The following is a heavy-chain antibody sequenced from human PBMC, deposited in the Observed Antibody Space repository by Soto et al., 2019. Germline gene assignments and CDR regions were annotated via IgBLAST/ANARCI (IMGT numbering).Heavy chain of an antibody. D-gene: IGHD3-10*01. Sequence: SETLSLTCTVSGGSISSSRLYWGWIRQPPGKGLEWIGSFYYSGTTYYNPSLKSRVSISVDTSKNQFSLKLSSVTAADTAVYYCARAVLQLDPWGQGTLVTVSS. V-gene: IGHV4-39*07. J-gene: IGHJ5*02. CDR3: ARAVLQLDP. CDR1: GGSISSSRLY. CDR2: FYYSGTT.